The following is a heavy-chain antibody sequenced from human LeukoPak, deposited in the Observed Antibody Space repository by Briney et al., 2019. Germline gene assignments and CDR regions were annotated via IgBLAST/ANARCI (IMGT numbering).Heavy chain of an antibody. D-gene: IGHD5-18*01. V-gene: IGHV4-39*01. J-gene: IGHJ4*02. CDR3: ARQVTFGYAYAYYFDY. Sequence: SETLSLTCTVSGGSISSGTYYWGWIRQPPGKGLEWIGYIYYSGTTYYNPSLKSRVTISVDTSKNQFSLKLSSVTAADTAVYYCARQVTFGYAYAYYFDYWGQGSLVTVSS. CDR2: IYYSGTT. CDR1: GGSISSGTYY.